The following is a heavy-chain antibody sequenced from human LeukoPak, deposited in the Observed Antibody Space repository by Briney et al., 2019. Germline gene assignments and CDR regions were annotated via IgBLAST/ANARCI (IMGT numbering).Heavy chain of an antibody. V-gene: IGHV3-33*01. J-gene: IGHJ4*02. CDR2: IWYDGSNK. CDR3: ARDQILPSSGYYLH. Sequence: GGSLRLSCAASGFTFSSYGMHWVRQAPGKGLEWVAVIWYDGSNKYYADSVKGRFTISRDNSKNTLYLQMNSLRAEDTAVYYCARDQILPSSGYYLHWGQGTLVTVSS. CDR1: GFTFSSYG. D-gene: IGHD3-22*01.